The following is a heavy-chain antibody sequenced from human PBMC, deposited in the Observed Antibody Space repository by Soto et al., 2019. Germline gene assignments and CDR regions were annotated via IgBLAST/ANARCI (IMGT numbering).Heavy chain of an antibody. D-gene: IGHD2-2*01. V-gene: IGHV1-18*01. CDR3: ARDRGFCISTSCYGMDV. CDR1: GYTFISYG. Sequence: ASVKVSCKASGYTFISYGISWVRQAPGQGLEWMGWISASSGNTNYAQKLQGRVTMTTDTSTSTAYMELRSLRSDDTAVYYCARDRGFCISTSCYGMDVWGQGTTVTVSS. J-gene: IGHJ6*02. CDR2: ISASSGNT.